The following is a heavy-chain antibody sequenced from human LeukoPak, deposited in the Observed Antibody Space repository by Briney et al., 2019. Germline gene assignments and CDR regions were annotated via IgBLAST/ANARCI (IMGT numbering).Heavy chain of an antibody. J-gene: IGHJ4*02. CDR1: GFTFSSYG. CDR3: AKDHRNGAYDIGY. Sequence: PGRSLRLSCAASGFTFSSYGMHWVRQAPGKGLEWVAVISYDGSNKYYADSVKGRFTISRDNSKNTLYLQMNSLRAEDTAVYYCAKDHRNGAYDIGYWGQGTLVTVSS. D-gene: IGHD4-17*01. V-gene: IGHV3-30*18. CDR2: ISYDGSNK.